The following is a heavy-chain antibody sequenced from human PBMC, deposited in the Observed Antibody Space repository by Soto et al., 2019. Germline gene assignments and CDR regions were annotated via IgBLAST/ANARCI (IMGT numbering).Heavy chain of an antibody. V-gene: IGHV4-59*01. CDR1: GGSISSYY. Sequence: QVQLQESGPGLVKPSETLSLTCTVSGGSISSYYWSWIRQPPGKGLEWIGYFYYSGSTNYNPSLKSRVTISVDTSKNQFSLKLSSVTAVDTAVYYCARGGWKLFDYWGQGTLVTVSS. CDR3: ARGGWKLFDY. D-gene: IGHD6-19*01. J-gene: IGHJ4*02. CDR2: FYYSGST.